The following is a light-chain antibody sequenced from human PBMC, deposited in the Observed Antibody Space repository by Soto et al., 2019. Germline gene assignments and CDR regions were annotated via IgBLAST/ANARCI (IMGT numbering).Light chain of an antibody. Sequence: EIVLTQSPATLSLSPGERATLSCRASQSVSSYLAWYQQKPGQAPRLLIYDASNRATGIPARFSGSGSGTDFTLTIISLEPEYFAVYYCQQRSKLTFGGGTKVEIK. CDR1: QSVSSY. CDR2: DAS. J-gene: IGKJ4*01. CDR3: QQRSKLT. V-gene: IGKV3-11*01.